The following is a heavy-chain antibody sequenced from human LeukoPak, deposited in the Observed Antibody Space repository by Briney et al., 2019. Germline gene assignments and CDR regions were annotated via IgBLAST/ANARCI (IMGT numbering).Heavy chain of an antibody. D-gene: IGHD6-13*01. CDR1: GFTFSSYA. V-gene: IGHV3-23*01. Sequence: PGGSLRLSCAASGFTFSSYAMSWVRQAPGKGLEWVSAISGSGGSTYYADSVKGRFTISRDNSKNTLYLQMNSLRAEDTAVYYCAKLMVPHWDHYYGMDVWGQGTTVTVSS. CDR2: ISGSGGST. CDR3: AKLMVPHWDHYYGMDV. J-gene: IGHJ6*02.